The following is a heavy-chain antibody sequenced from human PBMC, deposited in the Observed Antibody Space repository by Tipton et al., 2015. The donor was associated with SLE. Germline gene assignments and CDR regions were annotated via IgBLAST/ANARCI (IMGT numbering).Heavy chain of an antibody. Sequence: SLRLSCAASGFTFSSHVITWVRQAPGKGLEWVSGISGGGISTYYADSVKGRFTISRDNSKNTLYLQMNSLRAEDTAIYYCAREQRWPEDFDLWGRGTLVTVSS. CDR3: AREQRWPEDFDL. V-gene: IGHV3-23*01. J-gene: IGHJ2*01. D-gene: IGHD5-24*01. CDR1: GFTFSSHV. CDR2: ISGGGIST.